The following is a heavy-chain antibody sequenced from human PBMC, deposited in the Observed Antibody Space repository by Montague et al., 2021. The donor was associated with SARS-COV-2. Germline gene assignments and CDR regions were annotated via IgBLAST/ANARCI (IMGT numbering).Heavy chain of an antibody. V-gene: IGHV4-34*01. CDR1: GGSFSGYY. CDR3: TREGYQVLWSDYYYYGMDV. CDR2: INHSGST. J-gene: IGHJ6*02. Sequence: SKTLSLTCAVYGGSFSGYYWSWIRQPPGKGLEWIGEINHSGSTNYNPSLKSRVTISVDTSMNQFSLKLSSVTAADTAVYYCTREGYQVLWSDYYYYGMDVWGQGTTVTVSS. D-gene: IGHD2-2*01.